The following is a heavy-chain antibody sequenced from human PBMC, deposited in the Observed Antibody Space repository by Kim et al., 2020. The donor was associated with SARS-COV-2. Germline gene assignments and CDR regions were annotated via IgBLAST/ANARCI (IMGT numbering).Heavy chain of an antibody. Sequence: GGSLRLSCAASGFIVNETYMAWVRQAPGRGLQWVSVLYRGGATYYADSVKGRFTISRDASRNTVDLQMNSLTEDDTAVYFCARLEFAQYFDSWGQGSLVT. V-gene: IGHV3-53*01. CDR1: GFIVNETY. J-gene: IGHJ4*02. D-gene: IGHD1-1*01. CDR2: LYRGGAT. CDR3: ARLEFAQYFDS.